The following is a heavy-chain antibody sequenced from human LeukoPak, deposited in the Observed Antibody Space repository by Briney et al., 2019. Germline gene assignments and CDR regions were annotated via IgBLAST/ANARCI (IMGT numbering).Heavy chain of an antibody. J-gene: IGHJ5*02. CDR2: IYSGGST. Sequence: GGSLRLSCAASEFTVSVNYMSWVRQAPGKGLEWVSFIYSGGSTYYADSVKGRFTISRDSSKNILYLQMNTLRVDDTAVYYCARLLYNLGSNWFDPWGQGTLVTVSS. CDR3: ARLLYNLGSNWFDP. V-gene: IGHV3-53*01. CDR1: EFTVSVNY. D-gene: IGHD3-10*01.